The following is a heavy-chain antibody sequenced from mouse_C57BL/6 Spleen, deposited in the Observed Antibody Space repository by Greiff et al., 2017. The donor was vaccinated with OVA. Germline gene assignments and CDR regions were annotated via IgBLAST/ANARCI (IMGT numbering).Heavy chain of an antibody. V-gene: IGHV2-2*01. J-gene: IGHJ1*03. CDR1: GFSLTSYG. CDR3: ARSDGSIYWYFDV. Sequence: VQLQQSGPGLVQPSQSLSITCTVSGFSLTSYGVHWVRQSPGKGLEWLGVIWSGGSTDYNAAFISRLSISKDNSKSQVFFKMNSLQADDTAIYYCARSDGSIYWYFDVWGTGTTVTVSS. D-gene: IGHD1-1*01. CDR2: IWSGGST.